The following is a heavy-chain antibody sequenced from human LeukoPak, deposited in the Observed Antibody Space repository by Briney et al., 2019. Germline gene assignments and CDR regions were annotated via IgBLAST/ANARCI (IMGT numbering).Heavy chain of an antibody. CDR3: ARGQGIYNHRIIDP. V-gene: IGHV1-18*01. CDR2: ISAYNGNT. CDR1: GYTFSSYG. Sequence: APVKVSCKASGYTFSSYGISWVRQAPGHGLEWMGWISAYNGNTSFAQEFQGRVIMTTDTSTSIASMELRSLRSDDTAVYYCARGQGIYNHRIIDPWGEGTLVTVSS. D-gene: IGHD5-12*01. J-gene: IGHJ5*02.